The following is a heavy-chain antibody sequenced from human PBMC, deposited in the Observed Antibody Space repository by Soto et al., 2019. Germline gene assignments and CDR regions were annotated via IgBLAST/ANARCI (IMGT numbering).Heavy chain of an antibody. CDR3: ARDKITGLFDY. D-gene: IGHD2-8*02. CDR2: INHSGST. Sequence: PSETLSLTCTVSGGSIRSSLYYWSWIRQPPGTGLEWIGEINHSGSTNYNPSLKSRVTISVDTSKNQFSLKLTSVTAADTAVYYCARDKITGLFDYWGQGTLVTVSS. V-gene: IGHV4-39*07. CDR1: GGSIRSSLYY. J-gene: IGHJ4*02.